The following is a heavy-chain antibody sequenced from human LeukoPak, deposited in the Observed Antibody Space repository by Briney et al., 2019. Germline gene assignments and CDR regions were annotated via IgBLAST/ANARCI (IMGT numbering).Heavy chain of an antibody. Sequence: GGSLRLSCAASGFTFSSYAMSWVRQAPGKGLEWVSAISGSGGSTYYADSVKGQFTISRDNSKNTLYLQMNSLRAEDTAVYYCAKDTYYYDSSGYYSRNYFDYWGQGTLVTVSS. CDR2: ISGSGGST. D-gene: IGHD3-22*01. V-gene: IGHV3-23*01. J-gene: IGHJ4*02. CDR1: GFTFSSYA. CDR3: AKDTYYYDSSGYYSRNYFDY.